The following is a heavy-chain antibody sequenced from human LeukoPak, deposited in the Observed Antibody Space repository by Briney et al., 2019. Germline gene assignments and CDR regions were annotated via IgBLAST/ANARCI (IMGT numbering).Heavy chain of an antibody. CDR1: GGTFSSYA. CDR3: ARDGPSRSQDTSYWYFDL. CDR2: IIPIFGTA. D-gene: IGHD2-2*01. Sequence: ASVKVSYKASGGTFSSYAISWVRQAPGQGLEWMGGIIPIFGTANYAQKFQGRVTITADESTSTAYMELSSLRSEDTAVYYCARDGPSRSQDTSYWYFDLWGRGTLVTVSS. J-gene: IGHJ2*01. V-gene: IGHV1-69*13.